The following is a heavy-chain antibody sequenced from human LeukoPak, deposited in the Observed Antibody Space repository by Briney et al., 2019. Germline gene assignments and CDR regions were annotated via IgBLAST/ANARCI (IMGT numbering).Heavy chain of an antibody. Sequence: ASVKVSCKASGYTFTGYYMHWVRQAPGQGLEWMGWINPNSGGTNYAQKFQGRVTMTRDTSISTAYMELSRLRSDDTAVYYCARDFGDIVVVPAAMSYWGQGTLVTASS. V-gene: IGHV1-2*02. D-gene: IGHD2-2*01. CDR3: ARDFGDIVVVPAAMSY. J-gene: IGHJ4*02. CDR2: INPNSGGT. CDR1: GYTFTGYY.